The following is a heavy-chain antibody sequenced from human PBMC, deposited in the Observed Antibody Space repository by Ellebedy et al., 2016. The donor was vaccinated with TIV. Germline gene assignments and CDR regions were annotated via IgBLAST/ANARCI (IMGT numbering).Heavy chain of an antibody. Sequence: AASVKVSCKASGYAFTHYGLHWVRQAPGQGLEWMGRINPSGGSTRYAQKFQGRVTMTGDTSTGTVYMELRSLRSEDTAVYYCAREVEGAYFFDSWGQGTLVTVSS. CDR2: INPSGGST. CDR1: GYAFTHYG. CDR3: AREVEGAYFFDS. V-gene: IGHV1-46*01. J-gene: IGHJ4*02. D-gene: IGHD1-26*01.